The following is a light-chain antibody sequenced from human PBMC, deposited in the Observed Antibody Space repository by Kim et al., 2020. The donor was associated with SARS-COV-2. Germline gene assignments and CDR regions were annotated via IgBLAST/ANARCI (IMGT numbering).Light chain of an antibody. CDR1: SGHSSYA. J-gene: IGLJ3*02. Sequence: QLVLTQSPSASASLGASVTLTCTLSSGHSSYAIAWHQQQPEKGPRYLMKLNSDGSHSKGDGIPDRFSGSSSGAERYLTISSLQSEDEADYYCQTWGTGPWVFGGGTQLTVL. V-gene: IGLV4-69*01. CDR2: LNSDGSH. CDR3: QTWGTGPWV.